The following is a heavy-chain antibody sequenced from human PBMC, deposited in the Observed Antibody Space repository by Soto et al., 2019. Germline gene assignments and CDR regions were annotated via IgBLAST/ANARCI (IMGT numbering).Heavy chain of an antibody. CDR2: IYYSGST. J-gene: IGHJ4*02. CDR1: GGSIISYC. D-gene: IGHD2-15*01. CDR3: ARVPSFPRTKHLYCSGGSCYYNRFDY. V-gene: IGHV4-59*12. Sequence: SETLSLTCTVSGGSIISYCWSWIRQPPGKGLEWIGYIYYSGSTNYNPSLKSRVTISVDTSKNQFSLKLSSVTAADTAVYYCARVPSFPRTKHLYCSGGSCYYNRFDYWGQGTLLTVSS.